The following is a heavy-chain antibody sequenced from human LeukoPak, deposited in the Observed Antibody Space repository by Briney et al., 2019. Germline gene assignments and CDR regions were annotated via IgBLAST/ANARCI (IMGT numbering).Heavy chain of an antibody. J-gene: IGHJ4*02. V-gene: IGHV3-30*18. D-gene: IGHD4-17*01. CDR1: GFTFSSYG. CDR3: AKDWDHDYDDYGLDY. Sequence: GGSLRLSCAASGFTFSSYGMHWVRQAPGKGLEWVALVSYDGINKYYADSVKGRFTISRDNSKNTLYLQMNSLRAEDTAVYSCAKDWDHDYDDYGLDYWGQGTLVTVSS. CDR2: VSYDGINK.